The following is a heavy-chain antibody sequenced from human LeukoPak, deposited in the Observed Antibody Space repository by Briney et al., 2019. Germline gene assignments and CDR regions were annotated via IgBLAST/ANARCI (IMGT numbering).Heavy chain of an antibody. J-gene: IGHJ4*02. CDR2: ISSSSSTI. V-gene: IGHV3-48*01. CDR1: GFTFSNNN. Sequence: PGGSLRLSCAASGFTFSNNNMNWVRQAPGKGLEWISYISSSSSTIYYADSVKGRFTISRDNAKNSLYLQMNSLRAEDTAVYYCARAGGSTVSHSDYWGQGTLVTVSS. CDR3: ARAGGSTVSHSDY. D-gene: IGHD4-17*01.